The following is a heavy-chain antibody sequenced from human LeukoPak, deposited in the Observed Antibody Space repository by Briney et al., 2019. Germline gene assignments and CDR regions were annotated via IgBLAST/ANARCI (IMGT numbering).Heavy chain of an antibody. CDR2: INPNSGGT. CDR3: ARGRRSTAMVTALDY. CDR1: GYTFTGYY. V-gene: IGHV1-2*02. D-gene: IGHD5-18*01. Sequence: ASVKVSCKASGYTFTGYYMHWVRQAPGQGLEWMGWINPNSGGTNYAQKFQGRVTMIRDTSISTAYMELSRLRSDDTAVYYCARGRRSTAMVTALDYWGQGTLVTVSS. J-gene: IGHJ4*02.